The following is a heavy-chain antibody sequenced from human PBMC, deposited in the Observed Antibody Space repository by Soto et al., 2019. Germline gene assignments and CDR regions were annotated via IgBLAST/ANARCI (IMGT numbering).Heavy chain of an antibody. CDR2: ISTGSSYI. CDR3: ARDSVYGGNPPPFDY. V-gene: IGHV3-21*01. CDR1: GLTFSSYS. J-gene: IGHJ4*02. Sequence: PGGSLRLSCAASGLTFSSYSMNWVRQAPGKGLEWVSFISTGSSYIYYADSVKGRFTISRDNAKNSLYLQMNSLRADDTAVYYCARDSVYGGNPPPFDYWGQGTLVTVSS. D-gene: IGHD4-17*01.